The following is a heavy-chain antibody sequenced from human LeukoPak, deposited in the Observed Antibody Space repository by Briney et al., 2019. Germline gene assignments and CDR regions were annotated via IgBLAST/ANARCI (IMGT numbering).Heavy chain of an antibody. CDR2: IYSGGST. CDR1: GFTVSTNY. J-gene: IGHJ4*02. CDR3: ARGWYSSGWYYFDY. D-gene: IGHD6-19*01. V-gene: IGHV3-53*01. Sequence: PGGSLRLSCAASGFTVSTNYMSWVRQAPGKGLECVSVIYSGGSTYYADSVKGRFTISTDNSKNTMYRQMNSLRAEATAVYYCARGWYSSGWYYFDYWGQGTLVTVSS.